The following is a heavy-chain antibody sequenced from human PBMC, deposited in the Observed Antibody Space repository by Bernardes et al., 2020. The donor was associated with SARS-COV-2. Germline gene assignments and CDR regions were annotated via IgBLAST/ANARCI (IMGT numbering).Heavy chain of an antibody. Sequence: GGSLRLSCAASGFTFNYYSLHWVRQAPGKGLEWVAYIPYDESKKNYEDSVKDRFTISRDSAKNTLFLQMNSLRTEDAAVYYCARGDFVYSDFKTTYYYNLAVWGQGTTVTVS. CDR2: IPYDESKK. CDR1: GFTFNYYS. CDR3: ARGDFVYSDFKTTYYYNLAV. V-gene: IGHV3-30-3*01. J-gene: IGHJ6*03. D-gene: IGHD4-17*01.